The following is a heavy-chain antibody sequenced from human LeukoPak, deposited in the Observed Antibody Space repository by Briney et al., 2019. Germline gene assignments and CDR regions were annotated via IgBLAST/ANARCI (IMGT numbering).Heavy chain of an antibody. CDR3: AREDGYNMY. CDR1: GFTFTNAW. D-gene: IGHD5-24*01. J-gene: IGHJ4*02. Sequence: GGSLRLSCAASGFTFTNAWMSWVRQAPGKGLEWVSVIYSGGSAYYADSVKGRFTISRDNSKNTLYLQMNSLRAEDTAVYYCAREDGYNMYWGQGTLVTVSS. V-gene: IGHV3-53*01. CDR2: IYSGGSA.